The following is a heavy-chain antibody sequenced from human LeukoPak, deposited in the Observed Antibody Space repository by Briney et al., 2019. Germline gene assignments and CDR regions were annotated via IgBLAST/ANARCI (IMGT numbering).Heavy chain of an antibody. CDR1: GFTFSSYS. CDR3: ARGGYDYSQPAFDI. V-gene: IGHV3-21*01. D-gene: IGHD5-12*01. Sequence: GGSLRLSCAASGFTFSSYSMNWVRQAPGQGLEWLSSISSSSSYIYYADSVKGRLTISRDNAKNSLYLQMNSLRAEDTAVYYCARGGYDYSQPAFDIWGQGTMVTVSS. J-gene: IGHJ3*02. CDR2: ISSSSSYI.